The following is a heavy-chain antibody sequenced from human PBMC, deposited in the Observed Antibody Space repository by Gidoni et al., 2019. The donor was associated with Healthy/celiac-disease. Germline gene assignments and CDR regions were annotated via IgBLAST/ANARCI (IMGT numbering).Heavy chain of an antibody. Sequence: EVQLVESGGGLVQPGGSLRLSCAASGFTFSSYWMSWVRQAPGKGLEWVANIKQDGSEKYYVDSVKGRFTISRDNAKNSLYLQMNSLRAEDTAVYYCASTRPYGDLDYWGQGTLVTVSS. CDR1: GFTFSSYW. CDR3: ASTRPYGDLDY. D-gene: IGHD4-17*01. CDR2: IKQDGSEK. J-gene: IGHJ4*02. V-gene: IGHV3-7*03.